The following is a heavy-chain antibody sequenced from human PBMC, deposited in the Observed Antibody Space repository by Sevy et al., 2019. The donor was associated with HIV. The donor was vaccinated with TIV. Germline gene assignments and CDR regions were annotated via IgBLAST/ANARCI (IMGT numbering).Heavy chain of an antibody. Sequence: GGSLRLSCAASGFTFSTYWMTWVRQAPGQGLEWVANIQEDGSAKYYVDSVKGRFTISRDNAKNSLYLQGNNLRAEDTAVYYCARDSPGYGGYAHWAQGTLVTVSS. D-gene: IGHD5-12*01. V-gene: IGHV3-7*01. J-gene: IGHJ1*01. CDR3: ARDSPGYGGYAH. CDR2: IQEDGSAK. CDR1: GFTFSTYW.